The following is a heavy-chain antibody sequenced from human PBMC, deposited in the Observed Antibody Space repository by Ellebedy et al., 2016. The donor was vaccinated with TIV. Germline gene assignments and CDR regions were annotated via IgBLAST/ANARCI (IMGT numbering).Heavy chain of an antibody. V-gene: IGHV1-18*04. CDR2: ISAYNGNT. J-gene: IGHJ4*02. CDR1: GYTFSNYG. CDR3: ATDVGLKYCGGDCPRFDH. D-gene: IGHD2-21*02. Sequence: ASVKVSXXASGYTFSNYGITWVRQAPGQGLEWLGWISAYNGNTKYAQKLQGRVIMTTDTSTSTAYMELRSLRSDDTAVYYCATDVGLKYCGGDCPRFDHWGQGTLVTVSS.